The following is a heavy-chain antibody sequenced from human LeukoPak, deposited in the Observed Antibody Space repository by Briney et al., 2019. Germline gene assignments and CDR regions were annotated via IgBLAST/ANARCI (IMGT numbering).Heavy chain of an antibody. CDR2: IKQDGSEK. CDR3: AVLWSGYSWAFDI. CDR1: GFTFSSYW. D-gene: IGHD3-3*01. J-gene: IGHJ3*02. Sequence: GGSLRLSCAASGFTFSSYWMSWVRQAPGKGLEWVANIKQDGSEKFYVDSVRGRFTISRDNAKNSLYLQMNSLRAEDTAVYYCAVLWSGYSWAFDIWGQGTMVTVSS. V-gene: IGHV3-7*01.